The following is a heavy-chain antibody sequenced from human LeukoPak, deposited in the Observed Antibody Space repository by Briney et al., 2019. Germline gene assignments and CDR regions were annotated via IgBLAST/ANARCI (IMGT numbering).Heavy chain of an antibody. CDR1: GGSFSVYY. V-gene: IGHV4-34*01. CDR3: ARGRVVPAARRGWFDP. CDR2: INHSGST. J-gene: IGHJ5*02. Sequence: SETLSLTCAVYGGSFSVYYWSWIRQPPGKGLESIGEINHSGSTNYNPSLKSRVTISVDTSKNQFSLKLSSVTAADTAVYYCARGRVVPAARRGWFDPWGQGTLVTVSS. D-gene: IGHD2-2*01.